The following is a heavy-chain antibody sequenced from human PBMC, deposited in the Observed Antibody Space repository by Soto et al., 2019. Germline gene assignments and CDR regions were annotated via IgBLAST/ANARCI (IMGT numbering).Heavy chain of an antibody. CDR1: GFTFTSSA. Sequence: QMQLVQSGPEVKKPGTSVKVSCKASGFTFTSSAVQWVRQARGQRLEWIGRIVVGSGNTNYAQKFQERVTITRDMSTSTAYMELSSLRSEDTAVYYCAAGLRYFDWLPRFDPWGQGTLVTVSS. V-gene: IGHV1-58*01. D-gene: IGHD3-9*01. CDR3: AAGLRYFDWLPRFDP. CDR2: IVVGSGNT. J-gene: IGHJ5*02.